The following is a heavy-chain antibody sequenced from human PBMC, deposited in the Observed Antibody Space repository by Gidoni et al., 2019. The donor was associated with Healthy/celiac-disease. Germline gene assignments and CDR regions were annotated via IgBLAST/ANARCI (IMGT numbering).Heavy chain of an antibody. J-gene: IGHJ4*02. Sequence: QAQLVQSGAEAKKPGASVKVSCKASGSTFTKYAVHWVRQAPGERLEWMGWINVANGNTKYSQKFQGRVTITRDTSASTAYMELSSLRSEDTAIYYCVFREAGYSYGWLHWGQGTLVTVSS. CDR2: INVANGNT. CDR3: VFREAGYSYGWLH. CDR1: GSTFTKYA. D-gene: IGHD5-18*01. V-gene: IGHV1-3*01.